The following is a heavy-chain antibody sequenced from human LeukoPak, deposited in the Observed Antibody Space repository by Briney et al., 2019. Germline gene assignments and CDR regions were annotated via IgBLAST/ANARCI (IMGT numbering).Heavy chain of an antibody. Sequence: ASVKVSCKASGYTFTGYYMHWVRQAPGQGLEWMGWINPNSGGTNYAQKFQGRVTMTRDTSISTAYMELSRLRSDDTAVYYCARVAGYYDSSAPPDYWGQGTLVTVSS. CDR2: INPNSGGT. V-gene: IGHV1-2*02. CDR3: ARVAGYYDSSAPPDY. J-gene: IGHJ4*02. CDR1: GYTFTGYY. D-gene: IGHD3-22*01.